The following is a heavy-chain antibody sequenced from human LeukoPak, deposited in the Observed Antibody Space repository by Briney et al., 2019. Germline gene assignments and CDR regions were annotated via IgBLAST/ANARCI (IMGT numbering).Heavy chain of an antibody. CDR1: GFTFSSYA. V-gene: IGHV3-30*04. Sequence: GGSLRLSCAASGFTFSSYAMHWVRQAPGKGLEWVAVISYDGSNKYYADSVKGRFTISRDNSKNMLYLQMNSLRAEDTAVYYCAREMIVVVRNAFDIWGQGTMVTVSS. CDR3: AREMIVVVRNAFDI. D-gene: IGHD3-22*01. J-gene: IGHJ3*02. CDR2: ISYDGSNK.